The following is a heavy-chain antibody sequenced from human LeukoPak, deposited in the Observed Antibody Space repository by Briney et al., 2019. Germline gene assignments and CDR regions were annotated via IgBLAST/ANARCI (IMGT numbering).Heavy chain of an antibody. CDR1: GGSISSSSYY. J-gene: IGHJ4*02. CDR2: IYYSGST. D-gene: IGHD6-13*01. Sequence: SETLSLTCTVSGGSISSSSYYWAWIRQPPGKGLQWIGSIYYSGSTYYNPSLKSRVTISVDTSKNQFSLKLSSVTAADTAVYYCARVKGSSWPYFDYWGQGTLVTVSS. V-gene: IGHV4-39*07. CDR3: ARVKGSSWPYFDY.